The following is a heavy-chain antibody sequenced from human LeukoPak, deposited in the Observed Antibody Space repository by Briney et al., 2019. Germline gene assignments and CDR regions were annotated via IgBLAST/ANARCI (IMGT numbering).Heavy chain of an antibody. D-gene: IGHD1-26*01. J-gene: IGHJ4*02. CDR1: GGTFSSYA. CDR3: ARVGGSYSSDY. V-gene: IGHV1-69*05. CDR2: IIPIFGTA. Sequence: ASVKVSCKASGGTFSSYAISWVRQAPGQGLEWMGGIIPIFGTANYAQKFQGRVTITTDESTSTAYMELSSLRSDDTAVYYCARVGGSYSSDYWGQGTLVTVSS.